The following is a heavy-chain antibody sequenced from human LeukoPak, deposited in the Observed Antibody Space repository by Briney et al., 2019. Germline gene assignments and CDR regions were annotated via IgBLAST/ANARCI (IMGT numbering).Heavy chain of an antibody. Sequence: GSLRLSCAASGFTVSSNEMSWVRQAPGKGLEWVSSISGGSTYYADSRKGRFTISRDNSKNTLHLQMNSLRAEDTAVYYCARPPMFDYGGNSRWFDPWGQGTLVTVSS. CDR3: ARPPMFDYGGNSRWFDP. CDR2: ISGGST. J-gene: IGHJ5*02. CDR1: GFTVSSNE. V-gene: IGHV3-38-3*01. D-gene: IGHD4-23*01.